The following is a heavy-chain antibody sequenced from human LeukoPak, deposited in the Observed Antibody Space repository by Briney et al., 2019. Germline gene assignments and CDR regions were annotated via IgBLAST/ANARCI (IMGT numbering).Heavy chain of an antibody. CDR3: ARRPRITMVRGNYYYYMDV. D-gene: IGHD3-10*01. CDR1: GYTFTSYG. CDR2: ISAYNGNT. J-gene: IGHJ6*03. V-gene: IGHV1-18*01. Sequence: GASVKVSCKASGYTFTSYGISWVRQAPGQGLEWMGWISAYNGNTNYAQKLQGRVTMTTDTSTSTAYMELRSLRSDDTAVYYCARRPRITMVRGNYYYYMDVWGKGTTVTVSS.